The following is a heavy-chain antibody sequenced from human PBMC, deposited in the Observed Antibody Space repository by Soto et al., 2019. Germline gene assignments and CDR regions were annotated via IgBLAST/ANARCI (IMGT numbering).Heavy chain of an antibody. V-gene: IGHV3-30*03. CDR3: ATTLIRYSYGAVGY. J-gene: IGHJ4*02. CDR2: ISYDGSNK. Sequence: GGSLRLSFAASGFTFSIYGMHWVLQAPGKGMEWVAVISYDGSNKHYEESVKARFTISRDNSKNTLYLKMKSLRDEDKDVYYCATTLIRYSYGAVGYWGQGNLVTVSS. CDR1: GFTFSIYG. D-gene: IGHD5-18*01.